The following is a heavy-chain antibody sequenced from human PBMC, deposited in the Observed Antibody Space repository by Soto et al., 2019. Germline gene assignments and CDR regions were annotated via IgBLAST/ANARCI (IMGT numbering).Heavy chain of an antibody. CDR1: GDSFTTYW. D-gene: IGHD3-10*01. CDR3: MKTLFRRFSGWYYFYLLDV. CDR2: IYPGDSDT. V-gene: IGHV5-51*01. J-gene: IGHJ6*02. Sequence: GESLKISCKGSGDSFTTYWVAWVRQMPGKGLEWMGIIYPGDSDTRYSPSFQGQVTISADKSITTAYLQWSSLKASDTAMYYCMKTLFRRFSGWYYFYLLDVWGQGTTVTVSS.